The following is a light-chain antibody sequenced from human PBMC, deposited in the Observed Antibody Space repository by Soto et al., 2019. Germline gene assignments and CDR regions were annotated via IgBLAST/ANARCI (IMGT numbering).Light chain of an antibody. Sequence: QSVLTQPPSASGSPGQSVAISCSGTMRDVGAYNYISWYQQHPGKAPKLLLSEVSNRPSGVSDRFSGSKSGNTASLTISGLQAEDEADYYCSSLTTSFTYVFGTGTKLTVL. CDR2: EVS. CDR1: MRDVGAYNY. CDR3: SSLTTSFTYV. V-gene: IGLV2-14*01. J-gene: IGLJ1*01.